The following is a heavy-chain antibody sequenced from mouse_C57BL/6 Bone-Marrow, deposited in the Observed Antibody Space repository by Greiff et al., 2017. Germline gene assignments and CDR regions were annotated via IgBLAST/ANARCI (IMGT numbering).Heavy chain of an antibody. J-gene: IGHJ3*01. CDR1: GFNIKDYY. Sequence: EVQLQQSGAELVRPGASVTLSCTASGFNIKDYYMPWVKQRPEQGLEWIGRIDPEDGDTEYATQVSVKSTMAADTSSNTAYLQLSSLTSEDTAVYYCTTYDYSFAYAGQGALVTVSA. D-gene: IGHD2-4*01. CDR3: TTYDYSFAY. CDR2: IDPEDGDT. V-gene: IGHV14-1*01.